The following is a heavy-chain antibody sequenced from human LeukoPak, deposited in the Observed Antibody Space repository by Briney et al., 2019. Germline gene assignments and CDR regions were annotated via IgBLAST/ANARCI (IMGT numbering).Heavy chain of an antibody. D-gene: IGHD6-13*01. Sequence: SETLSLTCIVSGGSISSSSYYWGWIRQPPGKGLEWIGNMYYDGSTFYNPSLKSRVTISVDTSKNQFSLKLRSVTAADTAVYYCARISSSNWYNERGAFDVWGQGTMVTVSS. CDR1: GGSISSSSYY. CDR2: MYYDGST. CDR3: ARISSSNWYNERGAFDV. V-gene: IGHV4-39*07. J-gene: IGHJ3*01.